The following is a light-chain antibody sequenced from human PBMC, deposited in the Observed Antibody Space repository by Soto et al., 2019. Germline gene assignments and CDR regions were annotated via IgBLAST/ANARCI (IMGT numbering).Light chain of an antibody. CDR2: GAS. J-gene: IGKJ1*01. Sequence: EIVLTQSPGTLSLSAGERATLSCRASQSVSRNYLAWYQHKPGQAPTALIYGASNRATGVPDRFXXXXXXXXFXLTISRLEPEDFAVYYCQNYDTSPTFGQGTKVEVK. CDR3: QNYDTSPT. V-gene: IGKV3-20*01. CDR1: QSVSRNY.